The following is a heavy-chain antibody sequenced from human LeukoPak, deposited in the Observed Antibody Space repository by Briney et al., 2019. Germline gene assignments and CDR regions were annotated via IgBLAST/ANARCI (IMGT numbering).Heavy chain of an antibody. J-gene: IGHJ4*02. CDR2: INPNSGGT. D-gene: IGHD2-15*01. CDR1: GYTFTGYY. V-gene: IGHV1-2*02. CDR3: ARVWCGGGSCLDY. Sequence: ASVKVSCNASGYTFTGYYMHWVRQAPGQGLEWMGWINPNSGGTNYAQKFQGRVTMTRDTSMSTASMELSRLMSDDTAIYYCARVWCGGGSCLDYGGRGALVTVSS.